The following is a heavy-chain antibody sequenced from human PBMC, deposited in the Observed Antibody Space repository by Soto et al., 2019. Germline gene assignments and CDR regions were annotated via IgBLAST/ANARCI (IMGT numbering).Heavy chain of an antibody. J-gene: IGHJ4*02. CDR2: IRSKAKSYAT. Sequence: PGGSLILSCAASGFTFSCSAMHWVRQASGKGLEWVGRIRSKAKSYATAYAESVKGRFTISRDDSKNTAYLQMNSLKTEDTAIYHCTTQEIVGATGYWGQGTQVTVSS. V-gene: IGHV3-73*01. CDR1: GFTFSCSA. D-gene: IGHD1-26*01. CDR3: TTQEIVGATGY.